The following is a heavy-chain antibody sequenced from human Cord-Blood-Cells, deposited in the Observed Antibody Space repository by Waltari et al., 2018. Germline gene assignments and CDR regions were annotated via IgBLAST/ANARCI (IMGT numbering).Heavy chain of an antibody. CDR2: IIPIFGTA. CDR3: ARSRDYYDSSGFDY. CDR1: GDTFSSYA. Sequence: QVQLVQSGAEVKKPGSSVKVSCKASGDTFSSYAISWVRQAPGQGLEWMGGIIPIFGTANYAQKFQGRVTITADESTSTAYMELSSLRSEDTAVYYCARSRDYYDSSGFDYWGQGTLVTVSS. D-gene: IGHD3-22*01. J-gene: IGHJ4*02. V-gene: IGHV1-69*01.